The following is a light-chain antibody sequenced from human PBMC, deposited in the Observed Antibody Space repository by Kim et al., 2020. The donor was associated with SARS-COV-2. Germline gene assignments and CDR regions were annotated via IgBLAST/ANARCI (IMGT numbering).Light chain of an antibody. Sequence: PEEQSPRSCRSSQIIANYLAWYQQKVGQAPRLLIYDASNRATGVPARFSGSGSGTDFNLTISSLEPEDLAVYYCQQRSDWPPMYTFGQGTKLEI. CDR2: DAS. J-gene: IGKJ2*01. CDR1: QIIANY. CDR3: QQRSDWPPMYT. V-gene: IGKV3-11*01.